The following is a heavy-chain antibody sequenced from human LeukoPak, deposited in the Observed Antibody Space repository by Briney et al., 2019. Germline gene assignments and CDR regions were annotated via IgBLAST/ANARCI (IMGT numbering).Heavy chain of an antibody. D-gene: IGHD4-17*01. CDR1: EFTSSSYW. V-gene: IGHV3-7*01. Sequence: GGSLRLSCAASEFTSSSYWMSWVRQAPGKGLEWVAKIKQDGGQIYYLESVKGRFTVSRDNAKNSLYLQMNSLRAEDTAVYYCARLGARQMLEYWGQGTLVTVSS. CDR2: IKQDGGQI. CDR3: ARLGARQMLEY. J-gene: IGHJ4*02.